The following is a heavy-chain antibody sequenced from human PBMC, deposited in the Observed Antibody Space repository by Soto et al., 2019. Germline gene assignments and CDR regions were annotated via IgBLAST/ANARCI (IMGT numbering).Heavy chain of an antibody. CDR3: ARGLEQTPKNWFDP. Sequence: QVQLVQSGAEVKKPGASVKVSCKASGYTFTGYYMHWVRQAPGQGLEWMGWINPNSGGTNYAQQFQGWVTMTRDTSISTAYMELSRLRSDDTAVYYCARGLEQTPKNWFDPWGQGTLVTVSS. V-gene: IGHV1-2*04. CDR1: GYTFTGYY. J-gene: IGHJ5*02. D-gene: IGHD1-1*01. CDR2: INPNSGGT.